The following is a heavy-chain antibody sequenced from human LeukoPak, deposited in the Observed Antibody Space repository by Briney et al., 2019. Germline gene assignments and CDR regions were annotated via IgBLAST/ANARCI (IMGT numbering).Heavy chain of an antibody. CDR1: GYSFVLYG. Sequence: ASVTVSCKASGYSFVLYGISWVRQAPGEGPEWMGWISGSTGDTNYAQKFQGRVTMTADTSSSTAYMELRSLRSDDTAIYYCARDENYGIFFNVDYWGQGTLVTVSS. CDR2: ISGSTGDT. D-gene: IGHD4-17*01. CDR3: ARDENYGIFFNVDY. J-gene: IGHJ4*02. V-gene: IGHV1-18*01.